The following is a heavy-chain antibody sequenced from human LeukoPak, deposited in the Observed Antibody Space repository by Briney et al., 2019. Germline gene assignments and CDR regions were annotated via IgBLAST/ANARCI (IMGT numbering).Heavy chain of an antibody. V-gene: IGHV1-69*05. CDR3: ASTTGTTTFNWFDP. J-gene: IGHJ5*02. CDR2: IIPIFGTA. Sequence: SVKVSCKASGDTFSSYAISWVRQAPGQGLEWMGRIIPIFGTANYAQKFQGRVTITTDESTSTAYMELSSLRSEDTAAYYCASTTGTTTFNWFDPWGQGTLVTVSS. CDR1: GDTFSSYA. D-gene: IGHD1-1*01.